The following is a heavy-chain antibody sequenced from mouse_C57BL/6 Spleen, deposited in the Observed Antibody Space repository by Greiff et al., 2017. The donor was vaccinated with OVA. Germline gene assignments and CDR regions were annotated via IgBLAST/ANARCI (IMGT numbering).Heavy chain of an antibody. J-gene: IGHJ3*01. V-gene: IGHV5-17*01. D-gene: IGHD1-1*01. Sequence: VQLKESGGGLVKPGGSLKLSCAASGFTFSDYGMHWVRQAPEKGLEWVAYISSGSSTIYYADTVKGRFTISRDNAKNTLFLQMTSLRSEDTAMYYCARPLSDYGSSYGFAYWGQGTLVTVSA. CDR3: ARPLSDYGSSYGFAY. CDR2: ISSGSSTI. CDR1: GFTFSDYG.